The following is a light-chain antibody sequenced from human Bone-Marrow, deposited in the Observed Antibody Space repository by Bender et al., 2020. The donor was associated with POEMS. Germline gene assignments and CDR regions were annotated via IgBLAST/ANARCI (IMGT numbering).Light chain of an antibody. CDR1: SSDVGGYNY. CDR2: EVG. J-gene: IGLJ3*02. CDR3: QSYDSDLNGWV. Sequence: SALTQPASVSGSPGQSITISCTGASSDVGGYNYVSWYQHHPGKAPKLMIYEVGKRPSGVSYRFSGSKSGNTASLTISGLQAEDEAAYFCQSYDSDLNGWVFGGGTKLTVL. V-gene: IGLV2-14*01.